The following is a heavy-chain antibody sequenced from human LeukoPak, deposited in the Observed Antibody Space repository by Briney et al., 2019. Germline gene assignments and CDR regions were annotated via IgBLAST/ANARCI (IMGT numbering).Heavy chain of an antibody. CDR2: ISNSSTYI. CDR1: GFTFSGYT. Sequence: GGSLRLSCAASGFTFSGYTMTWVRQAPGKGLEWVSSISNSSTYIYYADSVKGRFTISRDNVQNSLSLQMNSLRAEDTAVYYCAREGIAAAGTFDYWGQGTLVTVSS. D-gene: IGHD6-13*01. J-gene: IGHJ4*02. CDR3: AREGIAAAGTFDY. V-gene: IGHV3-21*01.